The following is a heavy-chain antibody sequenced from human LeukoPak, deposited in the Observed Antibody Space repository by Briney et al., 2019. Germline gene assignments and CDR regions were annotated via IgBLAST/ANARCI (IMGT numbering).Heavy chain of an antibody. CDR3: ARDSSSWYSGAFDI. V-gene: IGHV3-53*01. J-gene: IGHJ3*02. CDR1: GFTVSSNY. CDR2: IYSGGST. Sequence: TGGSLRLSCAASGFTVSSNYMSWVRQAQGKGLEWVSVIYSGGSTYYADSVKGRFTISRDNSKNTLYLQMNSLRAEDTAVYYCARDSSSWYSGAFDIWGQGTMVTVSS. D-gene: IGHD6-13*01.